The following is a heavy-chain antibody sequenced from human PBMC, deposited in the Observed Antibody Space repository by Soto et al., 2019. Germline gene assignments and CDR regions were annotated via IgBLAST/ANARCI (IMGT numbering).Heavy chain of an antibody. Sequence: EEQILESGGDLVQPGGSLRLSCAASGFTFSYYAMTWVRQAPGKGLEWVSAISGAGGSTYYADSVKGRFTISRDNSKKIVYLQMNSPRGEYTAVDYCAKDSAADDDGAYGMDVWGHGTTVTVSS. D-gene: IGHD2-8*01. CDR2: ISGAGGST. V-gene: IGHV3-23*01. CDR1: GFTFSYYA. CDR3: AKDSAADDDGAYGMDV. J-gene: IGHJ6*02.